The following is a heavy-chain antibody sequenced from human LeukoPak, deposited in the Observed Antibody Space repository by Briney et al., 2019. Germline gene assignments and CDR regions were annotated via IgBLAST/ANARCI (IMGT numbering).Heavy chain of an antibody. J-gene: IGHJ4*02. D-gene: IGHD3-22*01. CDR1: GYTFTSYD. V-gene: IGHV1-8*01. CDR2: MNPNSGNT. Sequence: ASVKVSCKASGYTFTSYDINWVRQATGQGLEWMGWMNPNSGNTGYAQKFQGRVTMTRNTSISTAYMELSSLRSEDTAVYYCAKGSYYYDSSGYYLGDFDYWGQGTLVTVSS. CDR3: AKGSYYYDSSGYYLGDFDY.